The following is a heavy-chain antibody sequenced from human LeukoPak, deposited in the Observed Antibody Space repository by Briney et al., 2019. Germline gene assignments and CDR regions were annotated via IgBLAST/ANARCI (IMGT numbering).Heavy chain of an antibody. CDR1: GFTFSSYG. J-gene: IGHJ3*02. Sequence: GSLRLSCAASGFTFSSYGMHWVRQAPGKGLEWVAVISYDGSNKYYADSVKGRFTISRDNSKNTLYLQMNSLRAEDTAVYYCAKEPDKGEVGAFDIWGQGTMVTVSS. CDR2: ISYDGSNK. CDR3: AKEPDKGEVGAFDI. D-gene: IGHD1-26*01. V-gene: IGHV3-30*18.